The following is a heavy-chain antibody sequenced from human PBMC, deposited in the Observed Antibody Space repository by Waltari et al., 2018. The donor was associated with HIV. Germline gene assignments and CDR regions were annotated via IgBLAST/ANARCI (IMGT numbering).Heavy chain of an antibody. D-gene: IGHD6-19*01. CDR2: VNHVGRT. V-gene: IGHV4-34*01. CDR1: GGSFIRYS. CDR3: ARDSAPGLAVDDDDGEFFYYGLDV. J-gene: IGHJ6*01. Sequence: QVHLEQWGTGLLRPSETLSPTCAVYGGSFIRYSCRWLRQSPGRGLEWIGEVNHVGRTNYSPSLKGRVTVSVDTSKNQFSLTIRSVTAADTAVYYCARDSAPGLAVDDDDGEFFYYGLDVWGQGTTVTVSS.